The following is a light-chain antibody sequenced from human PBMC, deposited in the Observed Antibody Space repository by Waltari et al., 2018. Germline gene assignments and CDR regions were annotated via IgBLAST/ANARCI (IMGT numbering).Light chain of an antibody. CDR3: ETGGHGTWV. Sequence: QLVLTQSPSASASLGASVKLTCTLSSGHITNVIAWHHQQPGKGPRYLMKVNSDGSHRKGDDIPGRFSGLGSGPERYLTISSLQSEGEADDYCETGGHGTWVFGGGTKLTVL. J-gene: IGLJ3*02. CDR2: VNSDGSH. V-gene: IGLV4-69*01. CDR1: SGHITNV.